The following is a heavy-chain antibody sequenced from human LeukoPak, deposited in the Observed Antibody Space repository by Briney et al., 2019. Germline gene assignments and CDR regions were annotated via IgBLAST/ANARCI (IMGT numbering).Heavy chain of an antibody. Sequence: GGSLRLSCAASGFTFSSYAMSWVRQAPGKGLEWVSAISGSGGSTYYADTVKGRFTISRDNSKNTLYLQMSSLRAEDTAVYHCAKDFVEQGLVQSYFQHWGQGTLVTVSS. V-gene: IGHV3-23*01. CDR1: GFTFSSYA. CDR3: AKDFVEQGLVQSYFQH. CDR2: ISGSGGST. J-gene: IGHJ1*01. D-gene: IGHD6-19*01.